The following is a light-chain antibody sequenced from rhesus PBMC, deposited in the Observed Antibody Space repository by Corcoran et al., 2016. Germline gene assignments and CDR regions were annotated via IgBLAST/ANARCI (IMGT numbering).Light chain of an antibody. CDR1: QSVSHN. J-gene: IGKJ4*01. CDR3: QQDYSWPLT. V-gene: IGKV3-35*01. Sequence: DIVMTQSPATLSLSPGERATLSCRASQSVSHNLAWYQQNPGEAPRPLIYDASVRATGIPERFSGSGAGTDFTLTISSLDPEDVGVYYCQQDYSWPLTFGGGTKVELK. CDR2: DAS.